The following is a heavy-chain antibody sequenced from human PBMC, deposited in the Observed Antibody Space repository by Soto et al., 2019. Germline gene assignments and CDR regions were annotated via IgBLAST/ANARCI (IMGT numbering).Heavy chain of an antibody. D-gene: IGHD4-17*01. CDR1: GFTFSSYW. J-gene: IGHJ4*02. CDR2: IKQDGSEK. V-gene: IGHV3-7*01. Sequence: EVQLVESGGGLVQPGGSLRLSCAASGFTFSSYWMSWVRQAPGKGLEWVANIKQDGSEKYYVDSVKGRFTISRDNAKNYRYRQLHSLGAGDTAVYYCAGDSRTTTVVKYWGQGTLVTVSS. CDR3: AGDSRTTTVVKY.